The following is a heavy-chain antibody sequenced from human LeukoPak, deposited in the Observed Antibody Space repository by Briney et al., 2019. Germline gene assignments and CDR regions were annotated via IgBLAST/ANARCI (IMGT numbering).Heavy chain of an antibody. D-gene: IGHD6-19*01. CDR3: ARDSGSGWYPHYSCDS. J-gene: IGHJ4*02. CDR2: INPNSGGT. Sequence: ASVKVSCKASGYTFTGYYMHWVRQAPGQGLEWMGWINPNSGGTNYAQKFQGRVTMTRDTSISTAYMELSRLRSDDTAVYYCARDSGSGWYPHYSCDSWGQGTLVTVSS. CDR1: GYTFTGYY. V-gene: IGHV1-2*02.